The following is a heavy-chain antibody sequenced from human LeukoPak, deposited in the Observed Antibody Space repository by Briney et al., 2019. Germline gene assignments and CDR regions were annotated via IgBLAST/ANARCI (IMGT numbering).Heavy chain of an antibody. J-gene: IGHJ3*02. Sequence: GGSLRLSCAASGFTFSNYDMNWVRQAPGMGLEWVSTISRSSGSTYYADSVKGRFTISRDNAKNSLYLQMNSLRAEDTAVYYCARLRATVYAFDIWGQGTMVTVSS. CDR2: ISRSSGST. CDR3: ARLRATVYAFDI. V-gene: IGHV3-69-1*01. CDR1: GFTFSNYD. D-gene: IGHD4-17*01.